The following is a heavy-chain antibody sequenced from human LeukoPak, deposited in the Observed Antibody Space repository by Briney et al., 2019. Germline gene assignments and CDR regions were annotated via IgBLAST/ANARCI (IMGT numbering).Heavy chain of an antibody. CDR2: ISWNSGTI. CDR3: ARETGDSSSWSDGFDI. J-gene: IGHJ3*02. Sequence: GGSLRLSCAASGFTFDDFAMHWVRQAPGKGLEWVSGISWNSGTIDYADSVKGRFTISRDNAKNSLYLQMNSLRTEDTALYYCARETGDSSSWSDGFDIWGQGTMVTVSS. CDR1: GFTFDDFA. V-gene: IGHV3-9*01. D-gene: IGHD6-13*01.